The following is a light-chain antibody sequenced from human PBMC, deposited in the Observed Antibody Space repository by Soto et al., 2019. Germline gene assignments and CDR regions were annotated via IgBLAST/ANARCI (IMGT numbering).Light chain of an antibody. CDR3: QQYGGSPQT. CDR1: QSVSKY. Sequence: EIVLTQSPGTLALSPGEGATLSCRASQSVSKYLAWYQQKPGQAPRLLIYDASSRATGIPDSFSGSGSGTDFTLTISRLEPEDFAVYYCQQYGGSPQTFGQGTKV. V-gene: IGKV3-20*01. J-gene: IGKJ1*01. CDR2: DAS.